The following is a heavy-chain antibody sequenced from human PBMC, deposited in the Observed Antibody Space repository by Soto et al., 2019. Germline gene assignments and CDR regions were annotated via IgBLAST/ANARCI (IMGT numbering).Heavy chain of an antibody. CDR1: GDSVSSNGAA. J-gene: IGHJ4*02. CDR3: ARGADYDSSGYYYIGY. Sequence: PSQTLSLTCGISGDSVSSNGAAWHWIRQSPSRGLEWLGRTYYRSKWYNDYAVSVKSRITINPDTSKNQFSLQLNSVTPEDTAVYYCARGADYDSSGYYYIGYRGQGTLVTVSS. D-gene: IGHD3-22*01. V-gene: IGHV6-1*01. CDR2: TYYRSKWYN.